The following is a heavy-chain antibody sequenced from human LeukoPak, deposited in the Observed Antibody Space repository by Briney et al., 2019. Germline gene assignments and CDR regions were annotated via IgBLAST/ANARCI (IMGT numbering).Heavy chain of an antibody. CDR3: ARDLLYETEFDP. CDR1: GFTFSSYS. Sequence: PGGSLRLSCAASGFTFSSYSMNWVRQAPGKGLEWVSSISSSSSYIYYADSVKGRFTISRDNAKNSLYLQMNSLRAEDTAVYYCARDLLYETEFDPWGQGTLVTVSS. CDR2: ISSSSSYI. V-gene: IGHV3-21*01. J-gene: IGHJ5*02. D-gene: IGHD2-8*01.